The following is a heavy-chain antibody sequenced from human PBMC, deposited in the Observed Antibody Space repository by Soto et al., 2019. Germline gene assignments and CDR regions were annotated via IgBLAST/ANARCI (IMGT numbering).Heavy chain of an antibody. J-gene: IGHJ4*02. CDR3: AKGPIFGVENIYDY. D-gene: IGHD3-3*01. V-gene: IGHV3-23*01. CDR1: GFTFSSYA. CDR2: MSGSGGTA. Sequence: EVQLLESGGGLVQPGGSLRLSCAASGFTFSSYAMSWVRQAPGKGLEWVSGMSGSGGTAYYRDSGKGRFTISRDNSKQTLYLKMNSLRAEATALYYCAKGPIFGVENIYDYWGQGTLVTVSS.